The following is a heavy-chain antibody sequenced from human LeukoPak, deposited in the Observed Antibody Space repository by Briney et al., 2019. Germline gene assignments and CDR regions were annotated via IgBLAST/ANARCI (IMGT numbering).Heavy chain of an antibody. J-gene: IGHJ5*02. CDR2: ISPYNGNT. Sequence: ASVKVSCKASGYTFTNFGISWVRQAPGQGLEWMGWISPYNGNTNYAQKFQGRVTMTTDTSTSTAYMELRSLRSDDTAVYYCARGGVVPPEAKSWFDPWGQGILVTVSS. D-gene: IGHD2-2*01. CDR3: ARGGVVPPEAKSWFDP. V-gene: IGHV1-18*01. CDR1: GYTFTNFG.